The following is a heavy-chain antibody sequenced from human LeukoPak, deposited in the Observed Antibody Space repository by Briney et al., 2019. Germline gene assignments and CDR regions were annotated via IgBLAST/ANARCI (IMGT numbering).Heavy chain of an antibody. D-gene: IGHD5-18*01. CDR3: AIRPGEVDTAIA. V-gene: IGHV1-69*02. J-gene: IGHJ4*02. CDR2: IIPILGIA. Sequence: GASVKVSCKASGYTFTSYTISWVRQAPGQGLEWMGRIIPILGIANYAQKFQGRVTITADKSTSTAYMELSSLRSEDTAVYYCAIRPGEVDTAIAWGQGTLVTVSS. CDR1: GYTFTSYT.